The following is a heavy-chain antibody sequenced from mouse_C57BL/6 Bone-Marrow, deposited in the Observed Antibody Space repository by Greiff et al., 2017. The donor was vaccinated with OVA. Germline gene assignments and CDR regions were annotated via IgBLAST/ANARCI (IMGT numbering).Heavy chain of an antibody. Sequence: VQLQQSGPELVKPGASVKISCKASGYSFTGYYMNWVKQSPEKSLEWIGEINPSTGGTTYNQKFKAKATLTVDKSSSTAYMQLKSLTSEDSAVYYCARFGAGTPFDYWGQGTTLTVSS. CDR3: ARFGAGTPFDY. CDR1: GYSFTGYY. V-gene: IGHV1-42*01. J-gene: IGHJ2*01. D-gene: IGHD4-1*01. CDR2: INPSTGGT.